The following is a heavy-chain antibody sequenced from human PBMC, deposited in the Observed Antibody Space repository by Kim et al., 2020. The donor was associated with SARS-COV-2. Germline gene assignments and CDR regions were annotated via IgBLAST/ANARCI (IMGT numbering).Heavy chain of an antibody. CDR1: GYTLTELS. D-gene: IGHD1-26*01. Sequence: ASVKVSCKVSGYTLTELSMHWVRQAPGKGLEWMGGFDPEDGETIYAQKFQGRVTMTEDTSTDTAYMELSSLRSEDTAVYYCATGNPERPPRWELPPRGYWGQGTLVTVSS. CDR3: ATGNPERPPRWELPPRGY. CDR2: FDPEDGET. J-gene: IGHJ4*02. V-gene: IGHV1-24*01.